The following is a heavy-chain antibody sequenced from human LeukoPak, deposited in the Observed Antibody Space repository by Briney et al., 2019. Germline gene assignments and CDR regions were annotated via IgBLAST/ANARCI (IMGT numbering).Heavy chain of an antibody. V-gene: IGHV1-69*01. J-gene: IGHJ4*02. CDR1: GGTLSSYA. D-gene: IGHD6-13*01. CDR3: ARDRDDIAAGYFDY. Sequence: SVKVSCKASGGTLSSYAISWVRQAPGQGPXXXXXIIPIFGTANYAQKFQGRVTITADESTSTAYMELSSLRSEDTAVYYCARDRDDIAAGYFDYWGQGTLVTVSS. CDR2: IIPIFGTA.